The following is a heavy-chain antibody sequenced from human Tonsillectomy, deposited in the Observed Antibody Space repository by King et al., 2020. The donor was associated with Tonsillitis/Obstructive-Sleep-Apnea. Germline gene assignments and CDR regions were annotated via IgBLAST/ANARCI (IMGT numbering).Heavy chain of an antibody. Sequence: VQLVESGGGLVKPGGSLRLSCAASGFTFSNAWMSWVRQAPGKGLEWVGRIKSKADGGTTDYTAPVKGRFTISRDDSKNTLHLQMNSLKTEDTAVYYCTTDGQQDVLMMYAFDYWGQGTLVTVSS. CDR3: TTDGQQDVLMMYAFDY. J-gene: IGHJ4*02. D-gene: IGHD2-8*01. CDR2: IKSKADGGTT. V-gene: IGHV3-15*01. CDR1: GFTFSNAW.